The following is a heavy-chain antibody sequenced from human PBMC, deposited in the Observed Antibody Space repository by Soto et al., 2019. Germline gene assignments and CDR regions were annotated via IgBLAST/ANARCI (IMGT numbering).Heavy chain of an antibody. J-gene: IGHJ5*02. Sequence: GGSLRLSCTVSGFTLADYGLSWFRQAPGEGLEWVGFIRSNAYGGTTEYAASVKGRFTISRDDSKGIAYLQMNSLKTEDTAVYYCTRWGSILGVPAATGAYNWFDPWGQGTLVTVSS. CDR2: IRSNAYGGTT. D-gene: IGHD2-2*01. CDR1: GFTLADYG. V-gene: IGHV3-49*03. CDR3: TRWGSILGVPAATGAYNWFDP.